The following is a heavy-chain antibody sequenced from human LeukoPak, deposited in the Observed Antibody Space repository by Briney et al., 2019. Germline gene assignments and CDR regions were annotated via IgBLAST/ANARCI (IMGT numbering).Heavy chain of an antibody. J-gene: IGHJ4*02. D-gene: IGHD1-26*01. CDR1: GFRFSSYS. Sequence: GGSLRLSCAASGFRFSSYSMNWVRQAPGKGLEWVSCISSSSSNIFYVDSVKGRFTISRDNAKNSLYLQMNSLRAEDTAVYYCARNPVIYSGSYYSYWGQGTLVTVSS. CDR3: ARNPVIYSGSYYSY. CDR2: ISSSSSNI. V-gene: IGHV3-21*01.